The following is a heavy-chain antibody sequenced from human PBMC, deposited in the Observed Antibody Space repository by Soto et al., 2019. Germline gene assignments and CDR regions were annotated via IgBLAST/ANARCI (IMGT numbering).Heavy chain of an antibody. D-gene: IGHD3-16*01. CDR1: GFTLSTYN. V-gene: IGHV3-48*02. J-gene: IGHJ6*02. CDR3: GRDGGRAYEMEV. CDR2: INLYSSTI. Sequence: HPGGSLRLSCAASGFTLSTYNMDWVRQAPGKGLEWVAYINLYSSTIYYAESVKGRFSITRDHAKNSVFLQMNSLRDEDTALYYCGRDGGRAYEMEVWGQGTMVTVSS.